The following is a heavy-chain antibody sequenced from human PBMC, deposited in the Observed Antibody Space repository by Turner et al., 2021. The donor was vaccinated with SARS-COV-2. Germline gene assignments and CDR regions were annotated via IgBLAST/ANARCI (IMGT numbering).Heavy chain of an antibody. J-gene: IGHJ4*02. CDR1: GYTFTGYY. D-gene: IGHD2-2*02. CDR3: ARSIVVVPAAISY. V-gene: IGHV1-2*02. Sequence: QVQLVQSGAEVKKPGAAVKVSCKASGYTFTGYYMHWVRQAPGQGRGWMGWINPNSGGTNYAQKFQGRVTMTRDMSISTAYMELSRLRSDDTAVYYCARSIVVVPAAISYWGQGTLVTVSS. CDR2: INPNSGGT.